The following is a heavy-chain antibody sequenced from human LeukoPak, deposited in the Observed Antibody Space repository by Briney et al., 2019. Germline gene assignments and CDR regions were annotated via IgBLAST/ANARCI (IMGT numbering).Heavy chain of an antibody. CDR2: INHSGST. V-gene: IGHV4-34*01. CDR1: GGSFSGYY. D-gene: IGHD2-15*01. Sequence: PSETLSLTCAVYGGSFSGYYWSWIRQPPGKGLEWIGEINHSGSTNYNPSLKSRVTISVDTSKNQFSPKLSSVTAADTAVYYCARGSVHCSGGSCYFDYWGQGTLVTVSS. J-gene: IGHJ4*02. CDR3: ARGSVHCSGGSCYFDY.